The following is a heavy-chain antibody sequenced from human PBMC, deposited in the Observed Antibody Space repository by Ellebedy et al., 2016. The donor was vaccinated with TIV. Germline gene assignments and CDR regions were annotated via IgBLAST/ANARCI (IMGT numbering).Heavy chain of an antibody. CDR2: IYYSGST. V-gene: IGHV4-59*12. CDR3: ARDIWTDSNWFDP. D-gene: IGHD3/OR15-3a*01. CDR1: GGSISGYY. J-gene: IGHJ5*02. Sequence: SETLSLTCTVSGGSISGYYWVWIRQSPGKGLEWIGYIYYSGSTYYNPSLKSRVNISVDTSKNQFSLKLSSVTAADTAVYYCARDIWTDSNWFDPWGQGTLVTVSS.